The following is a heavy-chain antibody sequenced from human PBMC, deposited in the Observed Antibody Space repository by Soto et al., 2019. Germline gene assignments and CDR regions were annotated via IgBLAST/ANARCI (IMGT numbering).Heavy chain of an antibody. CDR3: ARPANTVADHFDL. CDR1: VYTFTIYW. D-gene: IGHD4-17*01. CDR2: IYPSDSDT. V-gene: IGHV5-51*01. Sequence: GESLKISCQVSVYTFTIYWIGWVRQMPGKGLEWMGIIYPSDSDTRYSPSFQGQVTISADQSINTAYLQWDSLKASDTAIYYCARPANTVADHFDLWGQGTPVTVSS. J-gene: IGHJ4*02.